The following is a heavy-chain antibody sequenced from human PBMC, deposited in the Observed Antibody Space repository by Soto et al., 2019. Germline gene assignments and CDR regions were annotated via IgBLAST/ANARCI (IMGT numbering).Heavy chain of an antibody. CDR1: VFSFTDAS. Sequence: RGSLLLSCAPSVFSFTDASMGWVRQSPRMGLEWVGRIKSRAHGGTTDFPAPVKGRFSISRDDSKSILYLQMTRLQTEDTGVYHCTSDVGHMSLPLFSSWGQGTMVTVSS. J-gene: IGHJ5*02. CDR3: TSDVGHMSLPLFSS. V-gene: IGHV3-15*01. D-gene: IGHD1-26*01. CDR2: IKSRAHGGTT.